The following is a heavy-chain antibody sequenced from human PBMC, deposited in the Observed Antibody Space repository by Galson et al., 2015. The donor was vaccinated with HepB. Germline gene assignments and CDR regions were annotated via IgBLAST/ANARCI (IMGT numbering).Heavy chain of an antibody. J-gene: IGHJ6*02. Sequence: SVKVSCKASGYTFTSYGISWVRQAPGQGLEWMGWISAYNGNTNYAQKLQGRVTMTTDKSTSTAYMELRSLRSDDTAVYYCGRSRSTGYCSGGSCYGMDVWGQGTTVTVSS. CDR2: ISAYNGNT. CDR3: GRSRSTGYCSGGSCYGMDV. CDR1: GYTFTSYG. D-gene: IGHD2-15*01. V-gene: IGHV1-18*04.